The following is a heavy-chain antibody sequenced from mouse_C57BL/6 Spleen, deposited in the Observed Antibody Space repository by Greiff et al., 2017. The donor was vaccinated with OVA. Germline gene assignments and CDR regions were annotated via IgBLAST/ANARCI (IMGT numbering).Heavy chain of an antibody. D-gene: IGHD1-1*01. V-gene: IGHV3-1*01. Sequence: EVKLLESGPGMVKPSQSLSLTCTVTGYSITSGYDWHWIRHFPGNKLEWMGYISYSGSTNYNPSLKSRISITHDTSKNHFFLKLNSVTTEDTATYYCARDNYGGSFDYWGQGTTLTVSS. J-gene: IGHJ2*01. CDR1: GYSITSGYD. CDR2: ISYSGST. CDR3: ARDNYGGSFDY.